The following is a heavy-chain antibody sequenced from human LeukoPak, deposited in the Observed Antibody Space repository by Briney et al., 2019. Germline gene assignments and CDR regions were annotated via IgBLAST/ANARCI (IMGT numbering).Heavy chain of an antibody. CDR3: ARVLSGRGSLYDYYYYMDV. CDR1: GFTFSSYG. CDR2: VSGSGGST. Sequence: GGTLRLSCAASGFTFSSYGMSWVRQAPGKGLEWVSAVSGSGGSTYYADSVKGRFTISRDISKNTLYLQMNSLRAEDTAVYYCARVLSGRGSLYDYYYYMDVWGKGTTVTISS. D-gene: IGHD3-10*01. V-gene: IGHV3-23*01. J-gene: IGHJ6*03.